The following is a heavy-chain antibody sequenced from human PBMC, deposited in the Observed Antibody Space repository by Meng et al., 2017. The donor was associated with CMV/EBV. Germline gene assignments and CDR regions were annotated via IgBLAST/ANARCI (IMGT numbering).Heavy chain of an antibody. CDR1: GYSFTSYW. Sequence: GESLKISCQGSGYSFTSYWIGWVRQMPGKGLEWMGIIYPGDSDTRYSPSFQGQVTISADKSISTAYLQWSSLKASDTAMYYCARRVEGYCSSTSCDDAFDIWGQGTMVTVSS. D-gene: IGHD2-2*01. CDR3: ARRVEGYCSSTSCDDAFDI. CDR2: IYPGDSDT. J-gene: IGHJ3*02. V-gene: IGHV5-51*01.